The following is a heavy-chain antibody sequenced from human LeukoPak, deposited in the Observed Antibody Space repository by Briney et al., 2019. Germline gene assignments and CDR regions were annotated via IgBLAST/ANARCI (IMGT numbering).Heavy chain of an antibody. J-gene: IGHJ4*02. CDR1: GGSISSSSYY. CDR2: INHSGST. CDR3: ARITIFGVVPAYFDY. D-gene: IGHD3-3*01. V-gene: IGHV4-39*07. Sequence: SETLSLTCTVSGGSISSSSYYWGWIRQPPGKGLEWIGEINHSGSTNYNPSLKSRVTISVDTSKNQFSLKLSSVTAADTAVYYCARITIFGVVPAYFDYWGQGTLVTVSS.